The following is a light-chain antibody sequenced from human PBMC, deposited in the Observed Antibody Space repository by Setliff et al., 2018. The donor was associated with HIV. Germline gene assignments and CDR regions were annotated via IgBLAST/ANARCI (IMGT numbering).Light chain of an antibody. V-gene: IGLV2-11*01. CDR1: SSDVGGYDY. Sequence: QSALTQPRSVSGSPGQSVTISCTGTSSDVGGYDYVSWYQQRPGKAPKLMISDVNKRPSGVPDRFSGSKSGNTASLTISGLQAEDEADYYCCSYAGTDTFYVFGTGTKVTVL. J-gene: IGLJ1*01. CDR3: CSYAGTDTFYV. CDR2: DVN.